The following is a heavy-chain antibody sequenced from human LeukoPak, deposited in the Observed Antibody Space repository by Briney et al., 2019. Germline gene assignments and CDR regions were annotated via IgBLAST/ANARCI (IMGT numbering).Heavy chain of an antibody. J-gene: IGHJ5*02. V-gene: IGHV4-39*01. CDR1: GGSISSSSYY. Sequence: SETLSLTCTVSGGSISSSSYYWGWIRQPPGKGLEWIGSIYYSGSTYYNPSLKSRVTISVDTSKNQFSMKLSSLTAADTAVYYCARDAHFNYYGSGSYYRNWFDPWGQGTLVTVSS. CDR2: IYYSGST. D-gene: IGHD3-10*01. CDR3: ARDAHFNYYGSGSYYRNWFDP.